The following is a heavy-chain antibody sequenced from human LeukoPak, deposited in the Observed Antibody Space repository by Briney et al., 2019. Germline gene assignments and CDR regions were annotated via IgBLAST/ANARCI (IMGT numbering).Heavy chain of an antibody. Sequence: PGGSLRLSCAASGFTFSSYSMNWVRQAPGKGLEWVSSISSSSSYMYYADSVKGRFTISRDNAKNSLYLQMNSLRAEDTAVYYCARDLGSGWYDYYYYGMDVWGQGTTVTVSS. CDR3: ARDLGSGWYDYYYYGMDV. V-gene: IGHV3-21*01. J-gene: IGHJ6*02. CDR2: ISSSSSYM. D-gene: IGHD6-19*01. CDR1: GFTFSSYS.